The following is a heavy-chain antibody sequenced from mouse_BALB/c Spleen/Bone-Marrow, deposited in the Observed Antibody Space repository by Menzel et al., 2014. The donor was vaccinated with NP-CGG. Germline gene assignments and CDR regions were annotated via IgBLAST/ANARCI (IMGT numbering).Heavy chain of an antibody. CDR2: IHPYNDDS. J-gene: IGHJ1*01. Sequence: VHVKQSGPELVKPGASVKMSCKASGYTFTSYVMHWVKQKPGQGLGWIGYIHPYNDDSKYNEKFEGKATLTSDKSSSXAYMELSSLTSEASTVYYCARWGRYDWYFDVWGAGTTVTVSS. CDR1: GYTFTSYV. V-gene: IGHV1-14*01. CDR3: ARWGRYDWYFDV. D-gene: IGHD2-14*01.